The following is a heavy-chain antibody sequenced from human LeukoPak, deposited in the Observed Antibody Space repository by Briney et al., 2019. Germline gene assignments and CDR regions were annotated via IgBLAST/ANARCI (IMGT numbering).Heavy chain of an antibody. CDR1: VYTFTGYY. Sequence: ASVKVSCKASVYTFTGYYMHWVRQAPGQGLEWMGRINPNSGGTNYAQKFQGRVTMTRDTSISAAYMELSRLRSGDTAVYYCARVDLYSYSYGLKGNHYFDYWGQGTLVTVSS. D-gene: IGHD5-18*01. CDR2: INPNSGGT. J-gene: IGHJ4*02. CDR3: ARVDLYSYSYGLKGNHYFDY. V-gene: IGHV1-2*06.